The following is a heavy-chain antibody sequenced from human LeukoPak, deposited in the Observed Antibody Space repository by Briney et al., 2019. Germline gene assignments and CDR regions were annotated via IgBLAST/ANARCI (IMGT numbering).Heavy chain of an antibody. J-gene: IGHJ4*02. CDR1: GCTFSSYA. CDR2: IIPIFGTA. V-gene: IGHV1-69*13. Sequence: ASVKVSCKASGCTFSSYAINWVRQAPGQGLEWMGGIIPIFGTANYAQKFQGRVTITADESTSTAYMELSSLRSEDTAVYYCARIGQVATGFDYWGQGTLVTVSS. D-gene: IGHD3-10*01. CDR3: ARIGQVATGFDY.